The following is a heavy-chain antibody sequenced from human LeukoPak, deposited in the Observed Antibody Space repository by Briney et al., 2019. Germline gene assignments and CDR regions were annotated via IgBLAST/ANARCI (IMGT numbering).Heavy chain of an antibody. Sequence: PGGSLRLSCAASGFTVSSNYMSWVRQAPGKGLEWVSVIYSGGSTYYADSVKGRFTISRDNSENTLYLQMNSLRAEDTAVYYCARGSPYYYDSSGYQPYYYYMDVWGKGTTVTVSS. D-gene: IGHD3-22*01. J-gene: IGHJ6*03. V-gene: IGHV3-53*01. CDR2: IYSGGST. CDR1: GFTVSSNY. CDR3: ARGSPYYYDSSGYQPYYYYMDV.